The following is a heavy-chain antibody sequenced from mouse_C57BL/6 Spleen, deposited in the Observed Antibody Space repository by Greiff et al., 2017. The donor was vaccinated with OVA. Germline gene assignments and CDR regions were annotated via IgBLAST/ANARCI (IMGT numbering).Heavy chain of an antibody. CDR2: IHPNSGST. J-gene: IGHJ2*01. V-gene: IGHV1-64*01. CDR3: ARWLHDYFDY. D-gene: IGHD2-2*01. CDR1: GYTFTSYW. Sequence: QVHVKQPGAELVKPGASVKLSCKASGYTFTSYWMHWVKQRPGQGLEWIGMIHPNSGSTNYNEKFKSKATLTVDKSSSTAYMQLSSLTSEDSAVYYCARWLHDYFDYWGQGTTLTVSS.